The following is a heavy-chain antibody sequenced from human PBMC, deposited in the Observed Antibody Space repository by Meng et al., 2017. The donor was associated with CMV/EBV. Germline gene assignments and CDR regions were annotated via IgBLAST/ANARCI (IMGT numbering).Heavy chain of an antibody. V-gene: IGHV1-24*01. CDR3: ATAKLDQEWFDP. J-gene: IGHJ5*02. CDR2: FDPEDGET. D-gene: IGHD1/OR15-1a*01. CDR1: GYTLTELS. Sequence: ASVKVSCKVSGYTLTELSMHWVRQAPGKGLEWMGGFDPEDGETIYAQKFQGRVTMTEDTSTDTAYMELSSLRSEDTAVYYCATAKLDQEWFDPWGQGTRVTVSS.